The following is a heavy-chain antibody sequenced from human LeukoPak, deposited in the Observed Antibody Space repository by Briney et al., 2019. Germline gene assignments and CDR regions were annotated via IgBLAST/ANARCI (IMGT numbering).Heavy chain of an antibody. Sequence: GGSLRLSCAASGFDFKTYTMNWVRQAPGQGLEWVSSIGRSSSPIFYADSMKGRFTISRDNAERSLFLQMNSLRAEDTALYYCATAVPADIWGRGTMVIVAS. CDR2: IGRSSSPI. J-gene: IGHJ3*02. CDR3: ATAVPADI. V-gene: IGHV3-48*04. D-gene: IGHD2-2*01. CDR1: GFDFKTYT.